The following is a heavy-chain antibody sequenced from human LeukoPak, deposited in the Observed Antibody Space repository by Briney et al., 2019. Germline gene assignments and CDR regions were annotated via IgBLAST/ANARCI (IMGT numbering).Heavy chain of an antibody. D-gene: IGHD3-22*01. Sequence: QAGGSLRLSCAASGFTFSAYWMTWVRQAPGKGLEWVANIQENGNAKYYVDSVKGRFTISRDNAKNSLYLQMNSLRAEDTALYHCARERGGYLSAFDIWGQGTMVTVSS. J-gene: IGHJ3*02. CDR1: GFTFSAYW. V-gene: IGHV3-7*03. CDR2: IQENGNAK. CDR3: ARERGGYLSAFDI.